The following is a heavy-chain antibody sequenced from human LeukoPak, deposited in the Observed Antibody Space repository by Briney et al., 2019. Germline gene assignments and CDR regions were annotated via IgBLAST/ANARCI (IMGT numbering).Heavy chain of an antibody. J-gene: IGHJ6*02. D-gene: IGHD2-15*01. CDR3: ARDPVVAATSDYYYYGMDV. Sequence: SVKVSCKASGGTFSSYSLSWVRPAPGQGREWMGGIIPILGTANYAQKYQGRVTITADESTSTAYMELSSLRSEDTAVYYCARDPVVAATSDYYYYGMDVWGQGTTVTVSS. CDR1: GGTFSSYS. V-gene: IGHV1-69*13. CDR2: IIPILGTA.